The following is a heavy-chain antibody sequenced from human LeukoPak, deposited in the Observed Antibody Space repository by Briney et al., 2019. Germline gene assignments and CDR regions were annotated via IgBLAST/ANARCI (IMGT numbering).Heavy chain of an antibody. Sequence: SETLSLTCTVSGASISSYYWSWIRQPPGKGLEWIAYIYDSGSTNYNPSLKSRVTTSVDTSKNQFSLTLSSVTAADTAVYFCARHGGGWSFDYWGQGTLVTVSS. CDR3: ARHGGGWSFDY. CDR2: IYDSGST. D-gene: IGHD6-19*01. J-gene: IGHJ4*02. V-gene: IGHV4-59*08. CDR1: GASISSYY.